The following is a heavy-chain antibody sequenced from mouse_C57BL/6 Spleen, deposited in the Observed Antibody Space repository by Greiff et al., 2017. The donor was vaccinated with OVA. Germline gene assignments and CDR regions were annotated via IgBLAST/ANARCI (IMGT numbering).Heavy chain of an antibody. CDR2: IDPSDSYT. V-gene: IGHV1-69*01. J-gene: IGHJ2*01. CDR1: GYTFTSYW. D-gene: IGHD2-2*01. Sequence: QVQLQQPGAELVMPGASVKLSCKASGYTFTSYWMHWVKQRPGQGLEWIGAIDPSDSYTNYNQKFKGKSTLTVDKSSSTAYMQLSSLTSEDSAVYYCARYGDDGFDYWGQGTTPTVSA. CDR3: ARYGDDGFDY.